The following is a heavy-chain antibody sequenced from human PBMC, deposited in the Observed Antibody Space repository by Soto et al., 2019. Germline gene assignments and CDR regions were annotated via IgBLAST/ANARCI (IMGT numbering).Heavy chain of an antibody. D-gene: IGHD1-26*01. CDR3: VRDSYGTA. CDR1: GFTVSSSY. Sequence: EVQLVESGGGLIQPGGSLRLSCAASGFTVSSSYMSWVRQAPGKGLEGVSIIYTGGATYYADSVKGRFTISRDDSKNTLFLQMDGLRVEDTAIYYCVRDSYGTAWGQGTQVTVSS. V-gene: IGHV3-53*01. J-gene: IGHJ5*02. CDR2: IYTGGAT.